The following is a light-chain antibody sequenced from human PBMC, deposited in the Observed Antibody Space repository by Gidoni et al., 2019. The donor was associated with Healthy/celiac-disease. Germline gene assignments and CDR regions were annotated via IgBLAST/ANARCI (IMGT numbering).Light chain of an antibody. CDR3: QAWDSSFVV. J-gene: IGLJ2*01. CDR2: QDS. Sequence: SYALTPPPSVSVSPGQTASITCSGDKLGDKYACWYQQKPGQSPVLVIYQDSKRPSGIPERFSGSKSGNTATLTISGTQAMDEADYYCQAWDSSFVVFGGGTKLTVL. CDR1: KLGDKY. V-gene: IGLV3-1*01.